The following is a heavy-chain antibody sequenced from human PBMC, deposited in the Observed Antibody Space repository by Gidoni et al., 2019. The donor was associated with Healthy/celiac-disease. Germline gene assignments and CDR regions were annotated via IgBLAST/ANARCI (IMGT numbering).Heavy chain of an antibody. J-gene: IGHJ2*01. D-gene: IGHD6-13*01. V-gene: IGHV1-24*01. CDR1: GYTITELS. CDR2: FDPEDGET. Sequence: AAVKKPGASVKVSCTVSGYTITELSMHWVRQAPGKGLEWLGGFDPEDGETVYAQKFQGRVTMTEDTSTDTAYMELSSLRYEETAVYYCATDLGQLGWDFDLWGRGTLVTVSS. CDR3: ATDLGQLGWDFDL.